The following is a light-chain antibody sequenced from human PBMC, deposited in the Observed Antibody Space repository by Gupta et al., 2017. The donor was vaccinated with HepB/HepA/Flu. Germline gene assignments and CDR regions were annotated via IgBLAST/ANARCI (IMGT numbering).Light chain of an antibody. V-gene: IGKV1-39*01. CDR2: AAY. J-gene: IGKJ3*01. CDR1: QSISSY. CDR3: QQSYSTPPFT. Sequence: DIQMTQSPSSLSASVGDRVTITCRASQSISSYLNWYQQKPGKAPKLLIYAAYNLQSGVPSRFSGSGSGTDCTRTISSLQPEDFATYYCQQSYSTPPFTFGPGTKVDVK.